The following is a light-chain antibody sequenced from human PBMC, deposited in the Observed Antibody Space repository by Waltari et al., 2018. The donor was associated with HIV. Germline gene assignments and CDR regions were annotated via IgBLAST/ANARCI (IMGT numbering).Light chain of an antibody. CDR3: MQALQTPLT. CDR2: LGA. CDR1: QSLLHSNGYNY. V-gene: IGKV2-28*01. J-gene: IGKJ4*01. Sequence: DIVLPQSPLYLAVTPGVPASISCRSSQSLLHSNGYNYLDWYLQKPGQSPQLLIFLGANRASGVPDRFSGSGSGTEFILKISRVEAEDVGHYYCMQALQTPLTFGGGTKVEIK.